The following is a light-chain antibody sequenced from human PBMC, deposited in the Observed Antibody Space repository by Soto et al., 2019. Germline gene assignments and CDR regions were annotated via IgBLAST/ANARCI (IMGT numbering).Light chain of an antibody. CDR1: SSNIGAGYD. CDR3: QSHDSSLSSYV. J-gene: IGLJ1*01. CDR2: GNS. Sequence: QSALTQPPSVSGAPGQRVTISCTGRSSNIGAGYDVHWYQQLPGTAPKLLIYGNSNRPSGVPDRFSGSKSGTSAALAITGLQAEDEADYYCQSHDSSLSSYVFGTGTKATVL. V-gene: IGLV1-40*01.